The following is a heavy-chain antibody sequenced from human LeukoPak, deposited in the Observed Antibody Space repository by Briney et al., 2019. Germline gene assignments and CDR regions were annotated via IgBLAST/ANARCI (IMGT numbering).Heavy chain of an antibody. J-gene: IGHJ4*02. V-gene: IGHV4-31*03. D-gene: IGHD5-12*01. CDR1: GGSISSGGYY. CDR3: ARALGGYSGYDPYYFDY. Sequence: PSQTLSLTCTVSGGSISSGGYYWSWIRQHPGKGLEWIVYIYYSGSTYYNPSLKSRVTISVDTSKNQFSLKLSSVTAADTAVYYCARALGGYSGYDPYYFDYWGQGTLVTVSS. CDR2: IYYSGST.